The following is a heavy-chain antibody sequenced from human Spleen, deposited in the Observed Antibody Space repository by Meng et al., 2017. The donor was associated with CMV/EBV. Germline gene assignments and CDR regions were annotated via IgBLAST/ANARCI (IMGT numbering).Heavy chain of an antibody. Sequence: ASVKVSCKASGYTFSIYYIHWVRQAPRQGLEWMGWINPKSGSTNCAQKFQGRVTMTRDTSSSTAHMELSNLRSDDTAVYYCARVHIAAAGYYYNGMDVWGQGTTVTVSS. V-gene: IGHV1-2*02. D-gene: IGHD6-13*01. J-gene: IGHJ6*02. CDR1: GYTFSIYY. CDR2: INPKSGST. CDR3: ARVHIAAAGYYYNGMDV.